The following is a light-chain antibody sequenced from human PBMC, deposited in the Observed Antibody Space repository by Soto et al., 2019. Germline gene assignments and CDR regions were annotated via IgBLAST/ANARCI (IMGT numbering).Light chain of an antibody. J-gene: IGKJ1*01. CDR2: AAS. CDR1: RTVSNN. CDR3: QHYNSYSEA. Sequence: VMTQSPATVSVSPGERATLSCRASRTVSNNLAWYQQKPGQAPRLLIYAASSRATGIPARFSGSGSGTEFTLTITSLQPDDFATYYCQHYNSYSEAFGQGTKVDIK. V-gene: IGKV3D-15*01.